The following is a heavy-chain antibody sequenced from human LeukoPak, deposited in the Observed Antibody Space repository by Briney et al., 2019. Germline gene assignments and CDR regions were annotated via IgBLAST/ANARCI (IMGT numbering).Heavy chain of an antibody. V-gene: IGHV4-34*01. CDR2: INHSGST. Sequence: SETLPLTCAVYGGSFSGYYWSWIRQPPGKGLEWIGEINHSGSTNYNPSLKSRVTISVDTSKNQFSLKLSSVTAADTAVYYCARQVVTAGDAFDIWGQGTMVTVSS. J-gene: IGHJ3*02. D-gene: IGHD2-21*02. CDR3: ARQVVTAGDAFDI. CDR1: GGSFSGYY.